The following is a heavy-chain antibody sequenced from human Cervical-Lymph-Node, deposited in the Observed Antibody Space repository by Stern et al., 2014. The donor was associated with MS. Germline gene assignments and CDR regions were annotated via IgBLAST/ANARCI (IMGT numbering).Heavy chain of an antibody. D-gene: IGHD5-18*01. J-gene: IGHJ4*02. V-gene: IGHV4-31*03. CDR1: GGSISNGGYY. CDR2: IYYSGST. Sequence: VHLVESGPGLVKPSQTLSLTCTVSGGSISNGGYYWSWIRQHPGKGLEWIGYIYYSGSTYYNPSLKSRATISIDTSKNQFSLKLSSVSAADTAVYYCARVEDTAMVSLAYWGQGTLVTVSS. CDR3: ARVEDTAMVSLAY.